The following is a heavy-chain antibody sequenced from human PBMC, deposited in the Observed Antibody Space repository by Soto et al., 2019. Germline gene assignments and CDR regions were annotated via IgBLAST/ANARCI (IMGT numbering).Heavy chain of an antibody. CDR2: IYHSGST. V-gene: IGHV4-38-2*02. Sequence: SETLSLTCAVSGYSISSGYYWGWIRQPPGKGLEWIGSIYHSGSTYYNPSLKSRVTISVDTSKNQFSLKLSSVTAADTAVYYCARDPYYGSGSYYHGGMDVWGQGTTVTVS. CDR1: GYSISSGYY. D-gene: IGHD3-10*01. J-gene: IGHJ6*02. CDR3: ARDPYYGSGSYYHGGMDV.